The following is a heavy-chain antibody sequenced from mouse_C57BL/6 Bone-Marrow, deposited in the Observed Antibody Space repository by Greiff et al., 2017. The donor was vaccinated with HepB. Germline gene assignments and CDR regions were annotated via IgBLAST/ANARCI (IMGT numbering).Heavy chain of an antibody. D-gene: IGHD1-1*01. J-gene: IGHJ1*03. CDR3: AREDYYGSSYVYWYFDV. Sequence: QVQLQQSGPELVKPGATVKISCKASGYTFTDYYINWVKQRPGQGLEWIGWIFPGSGSTYYNDKFKGKATLTVDKSSSTAYMLLSSLTSEDSAVYFCAREDYYGSSYVYWYFDVWGTGTTVTVSS. CDR2: IFPGSGST. CDR1: GYTFTDYY. V-gene: IGHV1-75*01.